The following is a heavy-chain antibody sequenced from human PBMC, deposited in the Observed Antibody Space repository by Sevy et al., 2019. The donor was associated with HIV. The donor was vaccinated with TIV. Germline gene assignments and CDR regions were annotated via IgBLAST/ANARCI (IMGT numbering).Heavy chain of an antibody. CDR3: FVRIRDSSEIDY. J-gene: IGHJ4*02. CDR2: LNGDGSDI. Sequence: GESLKISCVASGFTFSNYYMNWVRQGPGKGLVWVARLNGDGSDINYADSVRGRFTISRDNTKNTLYLQMSSLRGEDTAVYYCFVRIRDSSEIDYWGQGTLVTVSS. D-gene: IGHD6-6*01. V-gene: IGHV3-74*01. CDR1: GFTFSNYY.